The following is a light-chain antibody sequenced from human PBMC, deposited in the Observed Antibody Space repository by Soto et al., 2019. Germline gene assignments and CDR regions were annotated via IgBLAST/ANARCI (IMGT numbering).Light chain of an antibody. CDR2: SAS. CDR3: QQSYTTPR. J-gene: IGKJ4*01. CDR1: ETISTH. V-gene: IGKV1-39*01. Sequence: DIQMTQSPSSLSAFVGDRVTITCRASETISTHLHWYQVKPGRAPKLLIFSASNLHTGVPSRFSGSGSGTDFTLTISSLQPEDFGIYYCQQSYTTPRFGGGTQVEIK.